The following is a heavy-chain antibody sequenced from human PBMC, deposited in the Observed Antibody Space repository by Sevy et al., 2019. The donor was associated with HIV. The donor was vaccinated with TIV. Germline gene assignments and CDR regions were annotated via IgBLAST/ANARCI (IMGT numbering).Heavy chain of an antibody. Sequence: GGSLRLSCTTSGFTFGDYAMNWVRQAPGKGLEWVAFLKSKADGGTVDHAASVKGRFTISRDDSKSMAYLQMNDLTTEDTGVYYCTRWKGVQSIFDYWGQGALVTVSS. D-gene: IGHD1-1*01. V-gene: IGHV3-49*04. CDR3: TRWKGVQSIFDY. CDR1: GFTFGDYA. J-gene: IGHJ4*02. CDR2: LKSKADGGTV.